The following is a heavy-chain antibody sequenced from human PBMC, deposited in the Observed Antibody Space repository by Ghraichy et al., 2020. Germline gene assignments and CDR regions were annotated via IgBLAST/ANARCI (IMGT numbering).Heavy chain of an antibody. V-gene: IGHV3-7*03. CDR3: ARDHTFKESYDGSTRYYDAFDV. Sequence: GGSLRLSCVASGFIFDNYWMTWVRQAPGKGLEWVANINQDGTNENYMDSVKGRFTISRDNARNSLFLQMNSLRVEDTAVYYCARDHTFKESYDGSTRYYDAFDVWGPGTMVAVSS. D-gene: IGHD3-10*01. J-gene: IGHJ3*01. CDR1: GFIFDNYW. CDR2: INQDGTNE.